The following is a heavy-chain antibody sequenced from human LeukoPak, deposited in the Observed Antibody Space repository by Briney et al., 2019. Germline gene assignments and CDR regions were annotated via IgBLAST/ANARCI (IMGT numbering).Heavy chain of an antibody. CDR3: ASSNIVGAMGPNWFDP. V-gene: IGHV4-38-2*02. J-gene: IGHJ5*02. Sequence: SETLSLTCTVSGGSISSGYYWGWIRQPPGKGLEWIGSIYHSGSTYYNPSLKSRVTISVDTSKNQFSLKLSSVTAADTAVYYCASSNIVGAMGPNWFDPWGQGTLVTVSS. D-gene: IGHD1-26*01. CDR2: IYHSGST. CDR1: GGSISSGYY.